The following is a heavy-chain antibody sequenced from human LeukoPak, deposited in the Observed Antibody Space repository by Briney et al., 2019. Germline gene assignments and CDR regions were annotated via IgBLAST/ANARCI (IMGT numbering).Heavy chain of an antibody. V-gene: IGHV1-2*02. D-gene: IGHD6-19*01. J-gene: IGHJ4*02. CDR3: ARDRVGSGWPRPFYFEV. Sequence: ASVKVSCKPSGYTFTGYYLHWVRQAPGQAPEWMGWINPNTGATAYAQNFQGRVTMSRDTSISTAYMDLRSLRSGDTAIYYCARDRVGSGWPRPFYFEVWGQGTLVTVSS. CDR2: INPNTGAT. CDR1: GYTFTGYY.